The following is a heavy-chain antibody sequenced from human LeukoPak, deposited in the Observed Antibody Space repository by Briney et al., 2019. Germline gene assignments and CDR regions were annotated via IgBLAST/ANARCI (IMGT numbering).Heavy chain of an antibody. J-gene: IGHJ4*02. CDR3: ARDKDTLDS. CDR2: ISTSGGTI. Sequence: PGGSLRLSCAAPGFTFTSYNMNWVRQAPGKGLEWVSYISTSGGTIYYADSVKGRFTISRDNAKTSLYLQMSSLRADDTAVYYCARDKDTLDSWGQGTLVTVSS. V-gene: IGHV3-48*04. CDR1: GFTFTSYN.